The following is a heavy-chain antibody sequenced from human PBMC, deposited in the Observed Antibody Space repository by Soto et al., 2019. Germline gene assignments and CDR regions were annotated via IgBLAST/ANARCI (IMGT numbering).Heavy chain of an antibody. Sequence: PGGSLRLSCAASGFTFSSYGMHWVRQAPGKGLEWVAVIWYDGSNKYYADSVKGRFTISRDNSKNTLYLQMNSLRAEDTAVYYCARDSAYSGTPSRPENYYYYYMDVWGKGTTVTVSS. D-gene: IGHD3-10*01. CDR1: GFTFSSYG. CDR2: IWYDGSNK. J-gene: IGHJ6*03. CDR3: ARDSAYSGTPSRPENYYYYYMDV. V-gene: IGHV3-33*01.